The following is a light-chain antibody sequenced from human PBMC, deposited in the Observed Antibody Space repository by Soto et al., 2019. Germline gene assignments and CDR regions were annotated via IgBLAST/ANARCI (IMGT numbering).Light chain of an antibody. V-gene: IGKV1-33*01. J-gene: IGKJ4*01. CDR3: QQYATLPLAISRVLT. Sequence: DIQMTQSPSSLSASVGDRVTITCQASQDISNYLNWYQQKPGKAPKLLIYDASNLETGVPSSFIGSGSGTDFTFAISRLQLEDIAAYYCQQYATLPLAISRVLTFGGRTNVVIK. CDR1: QDISNY. CDR2: DAS.